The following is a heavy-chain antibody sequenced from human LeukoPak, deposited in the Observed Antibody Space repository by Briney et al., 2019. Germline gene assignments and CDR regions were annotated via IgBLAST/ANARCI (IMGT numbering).Heavy chain of an antibody. V-gene: IGHV3-30*02. CDR3: ARASPLRDDAFDI. Sequence: GGSLRLSCAASGFTFSSYGMHWVRQAPGKGLEWVAFIRYDGSNKYHADSVKGRFTISRDNSKNTLYLQMNSLRAEDTAVYYCARASPLRDDAFDIWGQGTMVTVSS. J-gene: IGHJ3*02. D-gene: IGHD2-2*01. CDR2: IRYDGSNK. CDR1: GFTFSSYG.